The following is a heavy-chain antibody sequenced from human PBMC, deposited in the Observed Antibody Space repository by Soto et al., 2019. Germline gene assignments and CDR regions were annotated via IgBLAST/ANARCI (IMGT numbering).Heavy chain of an antibody. CDR2: IKSKTDGGTA. Sequence: GGSLRLSCAASGFTFSNAWMTWVRQAPGQGLVWVGRIKSKTDGGTADYAAPVRGRFTISRDDSKDTLYLQMSSLKTEDTAVYYCTTDAYYDTSGYWFWGQGTPVTVSS. V-gene: IGHV3-15*01. D-gene: IGHD3-22*01. CDR3: TTDAYYDTSGYWF. CDR1: GFTFSNAW. J-gene: IGHJ4*02.